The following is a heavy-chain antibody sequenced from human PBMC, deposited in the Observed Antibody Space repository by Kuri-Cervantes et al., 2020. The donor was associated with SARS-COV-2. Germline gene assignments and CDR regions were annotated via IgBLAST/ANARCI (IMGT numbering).Heavy chain of an antibody. CDR2: VNPNSGDT. D-gene: IGHD2-8*01. CDR3: ARGGHNNGWLI. Sequence: ASVKVSCKASGYSFINYDINWVRQATGQGLEWMGWVNPNSGDTGYAQNFQGRVTVTTNTSISTVYMELSSLRSDDTAIYFCARGGHNNGWLIWGQGTLVTVSS. CDR1: GYSFINYD. V-gene: IGHV1-8*01. J-gene: IGHJ4*02.